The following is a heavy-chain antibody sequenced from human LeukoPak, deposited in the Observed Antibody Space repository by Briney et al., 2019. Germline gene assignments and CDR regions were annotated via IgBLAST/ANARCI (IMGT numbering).Heavy chain of an antibody. V-gene: IGHV4-38-2*02. CDR3: ARRPNPQLERLGAFDI. CDR2: IYHSGST. D-gene: IGHD1-1*01. Sequence: SETLSLTCTVSGYSINSGHYWGWIRQPPGNGLECIGSIYHSGSTYYNSSLKSRVTISVDTSKNQFSLKLSSVTAADTAVYYCARRPNPQLERLGAFDIWGQGTMVTVSS. J-gene: IGHJ3*02. CDR1: GYSINSGHY.